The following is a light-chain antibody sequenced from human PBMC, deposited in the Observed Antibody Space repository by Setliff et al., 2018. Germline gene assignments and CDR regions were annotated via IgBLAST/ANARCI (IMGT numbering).Light chain of an antibody. CDR1: SSDVGGYNS. Sequence: QSALPQPRSVSGSPGQSVTISRTGTSSDVGGYNSVSWYQQHPDKPPKLIIYDVSTRPSGVPDRFSGSKSGNTASLTISGLQAEDEADYYCCSYGGTLYVFGTGTKVTVL. CDR2: DVS. J-gene: IGLJ1*01. CDR3: CSYGGTLYV. V-gene: IGLV2-11*01.